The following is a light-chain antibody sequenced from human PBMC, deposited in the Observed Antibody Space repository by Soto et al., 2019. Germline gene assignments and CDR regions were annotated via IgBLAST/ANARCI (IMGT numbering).Light chain of an antibody. Sequence: DVVMTQTPLSLSVTPGQPASISCKSSQSLLHSDGKTYLYWYLQRPGQPPQPLIYEVSYRFSGVPDRFRGSVSGTDFTLEISRVEAEDAGVYYCMQSIHLPLTLRGGTRVDIK. J-gene: IGKJ4*01. CDR3: MQSIHLPLT. CDR1: QSLLHSDGKTY. V-gene: IGKV2D-29*01. CDR2: EVS.